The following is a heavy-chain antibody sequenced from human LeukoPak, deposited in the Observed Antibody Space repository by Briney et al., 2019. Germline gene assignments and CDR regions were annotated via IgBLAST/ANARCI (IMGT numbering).Heavy chain of an antibody. Sequence: GGSLRLSCAASGFTFSSCSMNWVRQAPGKGLEWVSSISSSSSYIYYADSVKGRFTISRDNAKNSLYLQMNSLRAEDTAVYYCARVSKAKKIAAAGTLYYYYGMDVWGQGTTVTVSS. CDR1: GFTFSSCS. J-gene: IGHJ6*02. CDR3: ARVSKAKKIAAAGTLYYYYGMDV. D-gene: IGHD6-13*01. CDR2: ISSSSSYI. V-gene: IGHV3-21*01.